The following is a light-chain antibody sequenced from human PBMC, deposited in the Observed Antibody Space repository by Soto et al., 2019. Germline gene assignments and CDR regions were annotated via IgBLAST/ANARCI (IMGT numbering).Light chain of an antibody. CDR3: QQYNSYSWT. CDR1: QTISTY. Sequence: DIQMTQSPSPLSASVGDRVTITCRASQTISTYLNWYQQKPGKAPKLLIYGASSLQSGVPSRFSGSGSGTDFTLTISSLQPDDFATYYCQQYNSYSWTFGQGTTGDIK. V-gene: IGKV1-39*01. J-gene: IGKJ1*01. CDR2: GAS.